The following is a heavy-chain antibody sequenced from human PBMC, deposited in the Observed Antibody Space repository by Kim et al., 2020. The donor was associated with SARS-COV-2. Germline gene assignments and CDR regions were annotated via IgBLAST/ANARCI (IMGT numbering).Heavy chain of an antibody. CDR1: GFTVSSNY. D-gene: IGHD3-22*01. J-gene: IGHJ4*02. Sequence: GGSLRLSCAASGFTVSSNYMSWVRQAPGKGLEWVSVIYSGGSTYYADSVKGRFTISRDNSKNTLYLQMNSLRAEDTAVYYCARGWGYYDSSGYRLLDYWGQGTLVTVSS. CDR2: IYSGGST. V-gene: IGHV3-53*01. CDR3: ARGWGYYDSSGYRLLDY.